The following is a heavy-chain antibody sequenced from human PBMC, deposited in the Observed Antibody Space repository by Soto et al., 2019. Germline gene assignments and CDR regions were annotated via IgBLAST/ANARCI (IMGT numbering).Heavy chain of an antibody. J-gene: IGHJ5*02. CDR3: TKGVRGVPNWFDA. V-gene: IGHV4-31*03. CDR1: GGCISNSANH. D-gene: IGHD3-10*01. CDR2: IYYSGGT. Sequence: QVQLQESGPGLVRPSQTLSLSCTVSGGCISNSANHWSWIRQHPGEGLEWIGYIYYSGGTYYSPSLKGRVTMSIDASKNQFSLKLSSVTGADTAVYYCTKGVRGVPNWFDAWGQGTLVTVSS.